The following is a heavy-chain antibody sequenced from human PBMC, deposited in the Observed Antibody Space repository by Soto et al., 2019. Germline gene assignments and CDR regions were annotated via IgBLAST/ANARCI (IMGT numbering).Heavy chain of an antibody. CDR1: GFSFVSYG. CDR3: ARETLATTGGRIEY. Sequence: QDRLVESGGGVVQPGRSLRLSCATSGFSFVSYGMHWVRQPPGKGLEGVAIIWYDGSNKHYGDAVQGRFSISRDNSKNTVYLEMNSLRVEDTAVYYCARETLATTGGRIEYWGQGTLVTVSS. V-gene: IGHV3-33*01. D-gene: IGHD5-12*01. J-gene: IGHJ4*02. CDR2: IWYDGSNK.